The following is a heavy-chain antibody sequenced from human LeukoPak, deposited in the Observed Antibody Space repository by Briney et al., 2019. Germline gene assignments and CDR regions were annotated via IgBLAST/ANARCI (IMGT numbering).Heavy chain of an antibody. J-gene: IGHJ4*02. CDR3: AKTKGYSYGYYFDY. V-gene: IGHV3-30*18. CDR2: MSYDVFNK. D-gene: IGHD5-18*01. CDR1: GFTFSSYA. Sequence: GGSLRLSCAASGFTFSSYAMHWVRQSLGKGREGVAVMSYDVFNKYYADSVKGRFTISRDNSKNTLYLQMNSLRAEDTAVYYCAKTKGYSYGYYFDYWGQGTLVTVSS.